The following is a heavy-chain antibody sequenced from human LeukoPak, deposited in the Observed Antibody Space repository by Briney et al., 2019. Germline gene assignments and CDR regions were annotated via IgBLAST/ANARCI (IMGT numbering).Heavy chain of an antibody. Sequence: PGESLKISCKGSGYRFTSDWIGWVRQMPGKGLEWMGIIYPGDSDTRYSPSSQGQVTISADKSISTAYLQWSSLKASDTAMYYCARWKGSYSSSSSYFQHWGQGTLVTVSS. V-gene: IGHV5-51*01. CDR2: IYPGDSDT. J-gene: IGHJ1*01. CDR1: GYRFTSDW. D-gene: IGHD6-6*01. CDR3: ARWKGSYSSSSSYFQH.